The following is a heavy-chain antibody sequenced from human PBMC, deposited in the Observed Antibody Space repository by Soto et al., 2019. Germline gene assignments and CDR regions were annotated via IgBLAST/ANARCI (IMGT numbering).Heavy chain of an antibody. J-gene: IGHJ4*02. V-gene: IGHV4-34*01. Sequence: QVQLPQWGAGLLKPSETLSLTCAVYGGSFSGYYWSWIRQPPGKGLEWSGEINHSGSTNYNPSRKSRVTISVETSKNQFSLKLSSVTAADTAVYYCARGRARGSSSPSDYWGQGTLVTVSS. CDR2: INHSGST. CDR3: ARGRARGSSSPSDY. CDR1: GGSFSGYY. D-gene: IGHD6-6*01.